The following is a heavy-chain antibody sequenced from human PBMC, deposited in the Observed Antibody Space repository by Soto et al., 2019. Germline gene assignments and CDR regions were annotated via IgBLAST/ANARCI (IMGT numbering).Heavy chain of an antibody. CDR2: IIPIFGTA. J-gene: IGHJ4*02. Sequence: QVHLVKSGAEVKKPGSSVKVSCKASGGTFSSFVVSWVRQAPGQGLEWMGGIIPIFGTANYAPKFQGRVTITADESTSTAHTELSSLKYEDTVVYYCAKSAGSGYYYFDSWGQETEVTV. CDR1: GGTFSSFV. D-gene: IGHD3-22*01. V-gene: IGHV1-69*01. CDR3: AKSAGSGYYYFDS.